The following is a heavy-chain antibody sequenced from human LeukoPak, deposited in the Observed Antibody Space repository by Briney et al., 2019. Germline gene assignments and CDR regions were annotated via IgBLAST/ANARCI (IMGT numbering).Heavy chain of an antibody. Sequence: GASVKVSCKASGYTITGYFVHWVRQAPGQGLEWMGWISAYNGNTNYAQKLQGRVTMTTGTSTSTAYMELRSLRSDDTAVYYCARDSRVVVPAAPYYWGQGTLVTVSS. D-gene: IGHD2-2*01. V-gene: IGHV1-18*04. CDR3: ARDSRVVVPAAPYY. J-gene: IGHJ4*02. CDR2: ISAYNGNT. CDR1: GYTITGYF.